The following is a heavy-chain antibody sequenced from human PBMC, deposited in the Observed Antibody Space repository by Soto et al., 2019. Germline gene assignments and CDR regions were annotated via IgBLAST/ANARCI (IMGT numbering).Heavy chain of an antibody. V-gene: IGHV3-66*01. CDR2: IYSGGST. J-gene: IGHJ6*04. Sequence: GGSLRLSCAASGFTVSSNYMSWVRQAPGKGLEWVSVIYSGGSTYYADSVKGRFTISRDNSKNTLYLQMNSLRAEDTAVYYCTRENITGSLSGYYYGMDVWGKGTTVTVPS. CDR1: GFTVSSNY. CDR3: TRENITGSLSGYYYGMDV. D-gene: IGHD1-20*01.